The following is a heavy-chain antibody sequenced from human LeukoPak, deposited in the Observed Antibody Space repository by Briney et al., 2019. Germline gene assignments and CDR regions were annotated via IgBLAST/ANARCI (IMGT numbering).Heavy chain of an antibody. CDR3: AKDLARYYYGSGSLSGFDY. D-gene: IGHD3-10*01. CDR2: ISGSGGST. J-gene: IGHJ4*02. V-gene: IGHV3-23*01. CDR1: GFTFSSYG. Sequence: GGSLRLSCAASGFTFSSYGMSWVRQAPGKGLKWVSAISGSGGSTYYADPVKGRFTISRDNSKNTLYLQMNSLRAEDTAVYYCAKDLARYYYGSGSLSGFDYWGQGTLVTVSS.